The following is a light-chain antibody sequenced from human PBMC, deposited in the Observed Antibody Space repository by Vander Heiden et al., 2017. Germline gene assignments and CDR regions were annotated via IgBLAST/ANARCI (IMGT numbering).Light chain of an antibody. Sequence: SYVLTQPPSLSVAPGQTDKISCGGKNNGTKSVHWYQQKPGRAPVLVVYDDGDRPSGIPERISGSNAGNTATLTISRVEAGDEAGYYCQVWDTTSDHPVVFGGGTKLTV. CDR3: QVWDTTSDHPVV. J-gene: IGLJ2*01. V-gene: IGLV3-21*02. CDR1: NNGTKS. CDR2: DDG.